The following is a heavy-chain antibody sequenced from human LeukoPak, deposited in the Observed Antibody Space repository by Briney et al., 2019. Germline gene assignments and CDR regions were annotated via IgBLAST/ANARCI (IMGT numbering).Heavy chain of an antibody. CDR3: PRASCSGGSCYWVNDY. D-gene: IGHD2-15*01. CDR1: GGTFTGYY. Sequence: ASAKFSCKAAGGTFTGYYIHWGRHPPGHGLQWMGWINPNSGGTNYAEKFQASVPMTGEPSFSTAHMELSTLRSGDTAVYYCPRASCSGGSCYWVNDYWGQGTLVTVSS. V-gene: IGHV1-2*02. J-gene: IGHJ4*02. CDR2: INPNSGGT.